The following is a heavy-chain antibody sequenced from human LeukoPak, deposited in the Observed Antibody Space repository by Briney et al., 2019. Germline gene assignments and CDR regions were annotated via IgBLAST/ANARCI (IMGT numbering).Heavy chain of an antibody. CDR1: GGTFSSYA. Sequence: ASVKVSCKASGGTFSSYAISWVRQAPGQGLEWMGGIIPIFGTANYAQKFQGRVTITADGSTSTAYMELGSLRSEDTAVYYCARASYFHGSFDYWGQGTLVTVSS. D-gene: IGHD3-10*01. CDR2: IIPIFGTA. V-gene: IGHV1-69*13. CDR3: ARASYFHGSFDY. J-gene: IGHJ4*02.